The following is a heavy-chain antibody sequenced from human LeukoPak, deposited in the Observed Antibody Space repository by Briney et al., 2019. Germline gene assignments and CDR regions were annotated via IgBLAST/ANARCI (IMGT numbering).Heavy chain of an antibody. Sequence: SETLSLTCSVSGGSISSYYWSWIRQPPGKGLEWIGYIYYSGSTNYNPSLKSRVTMSVDTSKNQFSLKLSSVTAADTAVYYCARTLRITIFGVVNRPFDYWGQGTLVTVSS. D-gene: IGHD3-3*01. V-gene: IGHV4-59*12. CDR3: ARTLRITIFGVVNRPFDY. CDR2: IYYSGST. J-gene: IGHJ4*02. CDR1: GGSISSYY.